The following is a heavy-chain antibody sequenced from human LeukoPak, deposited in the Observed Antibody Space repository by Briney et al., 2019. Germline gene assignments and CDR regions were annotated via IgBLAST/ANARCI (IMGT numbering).Heavy chain of an antibody. Sequence: SETLSLTCNVSGSFISSYYWSWIRQPPGEGLEWIGYFYHSGGTNYNPSLKGRATISVDTSKNEVSLKLRSVTAADTAVYYCARGASSSWYSLWKFWGQGTLVTVSS. CDR1: GSFISSYY. D-gene: IGHD6-13*01. CDR2: FYHSGGT. CDR3: ARGASSSWYSLWKF. V-gene: IGHV4-59*01. J-gene: IGHJ4*02.